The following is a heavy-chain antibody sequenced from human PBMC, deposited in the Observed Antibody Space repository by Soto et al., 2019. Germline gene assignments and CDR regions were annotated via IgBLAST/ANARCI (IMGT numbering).Heavy chain of an antibody. J-gene: IGHJ3*02. V-gene: IGHV3-23*01. D-gene: IGHD2-2*03. CDR2: ISNGGGGT. CDR1: GFTFSSYA. Sequence: EVQLLESGGGLVQPGGSLRLSCAASGFTFSSYAMSWVRQAPGKGLEWISAISNGGGGTYYADSVKGRFTISRDNSKNTLSLPMNSLRAEDTALYYCARGLDMTRSMPAFDIWGQGTLVTVSS. CDR3: ARGLDMTRSMPAFDI.